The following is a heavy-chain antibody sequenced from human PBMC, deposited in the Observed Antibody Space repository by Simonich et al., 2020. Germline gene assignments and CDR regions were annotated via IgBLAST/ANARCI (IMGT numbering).Heavy chain of an antibody. CDR3: ARDLRGSYYYYYYMDV. CDR2: INPNSGGT. CDR1: GYTFTGYY. V-gene: IGHV1-2*02. D-gene: IGHD1-26*01. Sequence: QVQLVQSGAEVKKPGASVKVSCKASGYTFTGYYMHWVRQAPGQGLEWRGGINPNSGGTNYAQKLQGRGTMTRDTSISTAYMELSRLRSDDTAVYYCARDLRGSYYYYYYMDVWGKGTTVTVSS. J-gene: IGHJ6*03.